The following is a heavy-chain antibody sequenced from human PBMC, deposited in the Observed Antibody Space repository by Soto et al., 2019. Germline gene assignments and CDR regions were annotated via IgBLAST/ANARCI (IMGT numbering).Heavy chain of an antibody. CDR2: IWYDGSNK. Sequence: GGSLRLSCAASGFTFSSYGMHWVRQAPGKGLEWVAVIWYDGSNKYYADSVKGRFTISRDNSKNTLYLQMNSLRAEDTAVYYCARDHDTVTTSYYFDYWGQGTLVTVSS. CDR3: ARDHDTVTTSYYFDY. CDR1: GFTFSSYG. V-gene: IGHV3-33*01. D-gene: IGHD4-17*01. J-gene: IGHJ4*02.